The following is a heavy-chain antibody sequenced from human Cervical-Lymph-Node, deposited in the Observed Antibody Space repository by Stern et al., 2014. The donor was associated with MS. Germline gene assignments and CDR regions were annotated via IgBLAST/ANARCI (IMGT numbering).Heavy chain of an antibody. CDR3: ARGLYGDSGAPAAD. CDR1: GGTFSSYA. J-gene: IGHJ4*02. CDR2: IIPIFGTA. D-gene: IGHD4-17*01. Sequence: VPLVESGAEVKKPGSSVKVSCKASGGTFSSYAISWVRQAPGQGLEGMGGIIPIFGTANYAQKFQGRVTITADESTSTAYMELSSLRSEDTAVYYCARGLYGDSGAPAADWGQGTLVTVSS. V-gene: IGHV1-69*01.